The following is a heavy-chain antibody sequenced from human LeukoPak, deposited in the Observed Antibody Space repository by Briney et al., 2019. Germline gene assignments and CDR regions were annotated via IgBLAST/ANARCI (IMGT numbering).Heavy chain of an antibody. D-gene: IGHD2-2*01. J-gene: IGHJ5*02. Sequence: ASVKVSCKASGYTFTSYDINWVRQATGQGLEWMGWMNPNSGNTGYAQKFQGRVTIIRNTSISTAYMELSSLRSEDTAVYYCAREYCSSTSCTLDPWGQGTLVTVSS. CDR3: AREYCSSTSCTLDP. CDR2: MNPNSGNT. V-gene: IGHV1-8*03. CDR1: GYTFTSYD.